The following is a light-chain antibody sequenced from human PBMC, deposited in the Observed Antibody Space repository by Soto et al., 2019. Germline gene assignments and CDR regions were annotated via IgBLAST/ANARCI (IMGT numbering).Light chain of an antibody. J-gene: IGKJ1*01. CDR1: QSVSSIY. CDR3: QQYYSFPWT. V-gene: IGKV3-20*01. Sequence: EIVLTQSPGTLSLSPGERATLSCRASQSVSSIYLAWYQQKPGQPPRLLIYGASSRATGIPDRFSGSGSGTDFTLTISCLQSEDFATYYCQQYYSFPWTFGQGTKVDIK. CDR2: GAS.